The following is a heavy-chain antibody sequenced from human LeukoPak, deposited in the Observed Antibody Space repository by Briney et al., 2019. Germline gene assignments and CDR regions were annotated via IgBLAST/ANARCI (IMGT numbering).Heavy chain of an antibody. V-gene: IGHV4-4*07. CDR1: GRSISSYY. J-gene: IGHJ3*02. CDR2: IYTSGST. CDR3: ARNGQEWELLQSFPDAFDI. Sequence: SETLSLTCTVAGRSISSYYWSWIRQPAGKVLEWIGRIYTSGSTNYNPSLKSRVTMSVDTSKHQFSLKLSSVTAADTAVYYCARNGQEWELLQSFPDAFDIWGQGTMVSVSS. D-gene: IGHD1-26*01.